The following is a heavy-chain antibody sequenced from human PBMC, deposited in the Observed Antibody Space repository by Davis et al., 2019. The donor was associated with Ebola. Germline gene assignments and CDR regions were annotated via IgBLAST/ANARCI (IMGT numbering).Heavy chain of an antibody. D-gene: IGHD6-25*01. CDR3: ARVALGPAKNFDY. J-gene: IGHJ4*02. CDR1: GGSISSYY. V-gene: IGHV4-59*12. CDR2: TYHSGST. Sequence: PSETLSLTCTVSGGSISSYYWSWIRQPPGKGLEWIGYTYHSGSTYYNPSLKSRVTISVDRSKNQFSLKLSSVTAADTAVYYCARVALGPAKNFDYWGQGTLVTVSS.